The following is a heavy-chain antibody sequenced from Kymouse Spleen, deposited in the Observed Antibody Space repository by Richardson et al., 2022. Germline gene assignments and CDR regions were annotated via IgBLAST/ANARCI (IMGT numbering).Heavy chain of an antibody. J-gene: IGHJ6*02. V-gene: IGHV4-4*02. CDR1: GGSISSSNW. D-gene: IGHD3-10*01. Sequence: QVQLQESGPGLVKPSGTLSLTCAVSGGSISSSNWWSWVRQPPGKGLEWIGEIYHSGSTNYNPSLKSRVTISVDKSKNQFSLKLSSVTAADTAVYYCAREDYGSGSPYYYYGMDVWGQGTTVTVSS. CDR3: AREDYGSGSPYYYYGMDV. CDR2: IYHSGST.